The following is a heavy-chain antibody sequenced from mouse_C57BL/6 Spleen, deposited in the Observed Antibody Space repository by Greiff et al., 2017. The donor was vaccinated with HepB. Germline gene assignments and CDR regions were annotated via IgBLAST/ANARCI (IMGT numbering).Heavy chain of an antibody. Sequence: VQLQQSGPELVKPGASVKISCKASGYAFSSSWMNWVKQRPGKGLEWIGRIYPGDGDTNYNGKFKGKATLTADKSSSTAYMQLSSLTSEDSAVYFCARQTARGYFDYWGQGTTLTVSS. D-gene: IGHD3-2*01. J-gene: IGHJ2*01. CDR3: ARQTARGYFDY. CDR1: GYAFSSSW. V-gene: IGHV1-82*01. CDR2: IYPGDGDT.